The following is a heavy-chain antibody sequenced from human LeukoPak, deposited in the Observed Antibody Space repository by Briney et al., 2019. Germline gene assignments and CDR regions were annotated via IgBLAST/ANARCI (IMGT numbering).Heavy chain of an antibody. CDR3: ARVGYCSGGSCRYYFDY. V-gene: IGHV5-51*01. J-gene: IGHJ4*02. CDR1: GYSFTSYW. D-gene: IGHD2-15*01. CDR2: IYPGDSDT. Sequence: GESLKISCKGSGYSFTSYWIGWVRQMPGKGLEWMGIIYPGDSDTRYSPSFQGQVTISADKSISTAYLQWSSLKASDTAMYYCARVGYCSGGSCRYYFDYWGQGTLVTVSS.